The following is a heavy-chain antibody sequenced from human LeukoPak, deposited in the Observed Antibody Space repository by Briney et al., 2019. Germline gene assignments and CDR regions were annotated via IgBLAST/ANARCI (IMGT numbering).Heavy chain of an antibody. J-gene: IGHJ4*02. CDR2: IYHSGST. Sequence: PSETLSLTCTVSGYSTSSGYYWGWIRQPPGKGLEWIGSIYHSGSTYYNPSLKSRVTISVDTSKNQFSLKLSSVTAADTAVYYCARGIAVAGPFDYWGQGTLVTVSS. CDR1: GYSTSSGYY. D-gene: IGHD6-19*01. CDR3: ARGIAVAGPFDY. V-gene: IGHV4-38-2*02.